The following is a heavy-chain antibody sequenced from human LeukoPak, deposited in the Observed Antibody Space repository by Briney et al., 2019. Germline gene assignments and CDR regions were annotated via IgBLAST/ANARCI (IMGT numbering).Heavy chain of an antibody. V-gene: IGHV5-51*01. J-gene: IGHJ4*02. CDR3: ARSRNILTGYEAFDY. D-gene: IGHD3-9*01. Sequence: GESLKISCKGSGDSFTSYWIGWVRQMPGKGLEWMGIIYPGDSDTRYSPSFQGQVTISADKSISTAYLQWSSLKASDTAMYYCARSRNILTGYEAFDYWGQGTLVTVSS. CDR1: GDSFTSYW. CDR2: IYPGDSDT.